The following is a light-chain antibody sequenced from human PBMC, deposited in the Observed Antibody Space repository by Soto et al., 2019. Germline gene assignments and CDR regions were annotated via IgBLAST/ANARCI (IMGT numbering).Light chain of an antibody. CDR3: QESGNWPLT. J-gene: IGKJ4*01. CDR1: QSVSRY. CDR2: DAS. Sequence: EIVLTQSPATLSLSPGERATLSCRASQSVSRYLAWYQQKPGQAPRLLIYDASNRATGIPARFSGSGSGTDFTLTVSGLETEDFAVYYCQESGNWPLTFGGGTKVEIK. V-gene: IGKV3-11*01.